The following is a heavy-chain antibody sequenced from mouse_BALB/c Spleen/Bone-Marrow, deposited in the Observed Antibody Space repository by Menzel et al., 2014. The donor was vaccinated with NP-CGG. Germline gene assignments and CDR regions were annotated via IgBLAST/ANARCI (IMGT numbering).Heavy chain of an antibody. CDR3: ARLNYYGNLFV. Sequence: DVMLVESGGGLVHPGGSLKLSCAASGFDFSSYWMSWVRQAPGKWLEWIGEINPDSSTINYTPSLKDKFIISRDNAKNTLYLQMSKVRSEDTALYYCARLNYYGNLFVWGAGTTVTVSS. V-gene: IGHV4-1*02. CDR1: GFDFSSYW. CDR2: INPDSSTI. D-gene: IGHD1-1*01. J-gene: IGHJ1*01.